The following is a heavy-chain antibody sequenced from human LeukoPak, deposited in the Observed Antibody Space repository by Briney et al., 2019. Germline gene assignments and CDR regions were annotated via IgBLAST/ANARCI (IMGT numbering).Heavy chain of an antibody. D-gene: IGHD3-10*01. Sequence: GGSLKLSCAASGFTFSDSAMHWVRQASGKGLEWVGRIRSKPNNYATAYAASVKGRFTISRDDSKNTAYLQMNSLKTEDTAVYYCTRHGEMGVRDYYMDVWGKGTTVTVSS. J-gene: IGHJ6*03. CDR3: TRHGEMGVRDYYMDV. V-gene: IGHV3-73*01. CDR2: IRSKPNNYAT. CDR1: GFTFSDSA.